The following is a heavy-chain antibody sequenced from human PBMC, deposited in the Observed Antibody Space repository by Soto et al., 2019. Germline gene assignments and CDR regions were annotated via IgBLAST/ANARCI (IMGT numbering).Heavy chain of an antibody. Sequence: QVQLVESGGGVVQPGRSLRLSCGASGLTFSRFGMHWVRQAPGKGLEWVALIWYDGGDKYYSDSVKGRFTISRDNTKNTLYLQMNSLRVDDTAVYYCAGWTEPSSHYGLDVWGQGTTVIVSS. CDR3: AGWTEPSSHYGLDV. CDR1: GLTFSRFG. V-gene: IGHV3-33*01. D-gene: IGHD1-1*01. CDR2: IWYDGGDK. J-gene: IGHJ6*02.